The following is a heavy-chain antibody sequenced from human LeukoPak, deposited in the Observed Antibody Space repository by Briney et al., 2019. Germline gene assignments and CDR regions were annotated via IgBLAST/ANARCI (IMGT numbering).Heavy chain of an antibody. D-gene: IGHD5-12*01. Sequence: SQTLSLTCTVSGGSISSGGYYWSWIRQHPGKGLEWIGYIYYSGSTYYNPSLKSRVTISVDTSKNQFSLKLSSVTAADTAVYYCARFSGYPLNWFDPWGQGTLVTVSS. CDR2: IYYSGST. V-gene: IGHV4-31*03. CDR3: ARFSGYPLNWFDP. CDR1: GGSISSGGYY. J-gene: IGHJ5*02.